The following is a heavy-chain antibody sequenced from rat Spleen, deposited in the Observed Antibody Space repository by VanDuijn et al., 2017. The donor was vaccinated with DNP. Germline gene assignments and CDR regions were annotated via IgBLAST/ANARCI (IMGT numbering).Heavy chain of an antibody. D-gene: IGHD1-12*03. CDR2: ISYSGST. CDR3: ATSGYGYDGYPFAY. V-gene: IGHV3-1*01. Sequence: EVQLQESGPGLVKPSQSLSLTCSVTGYSITSNYWGWIRKFPGNKMEYIGHISYSGSTNYNPSLKSRISITRDTSKNHFFLHLNSVATEDTATYYCATSGYGYDGYPFAYWGQGTLVTVSS. J-gene: IGHJ3*01. CDR1: GYSITSNY.